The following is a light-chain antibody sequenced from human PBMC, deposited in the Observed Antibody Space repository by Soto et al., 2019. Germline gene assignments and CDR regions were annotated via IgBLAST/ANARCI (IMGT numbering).Light chain of an antibody. CDR3: QQYYSYPWT. V-gene: IGKV1-5*01. CDR2: DAY. J-gene: IGKJ1*01. Sequence: DIQMTQSPSILSASVGDRVTITCRASQSIRSWLAWYQQKPGKAPKLLIYDAYSLESGVPSRFSGRRSGTDFTLTISCLQSEDFATYYCQQYYSYPWTFGQGTKVDIK. CDR1: QSIRSW.